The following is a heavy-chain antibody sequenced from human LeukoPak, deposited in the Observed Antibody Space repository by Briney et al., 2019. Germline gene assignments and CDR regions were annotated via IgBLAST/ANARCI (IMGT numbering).Heavy chain of an antibody. D-gene: IGHD2-21*02. CDR1: GGSISSGGYY. CDR2: IYYSGST. J-gene: IGHJ4*02. V-gene: IGHV4-61*08. Sequence: PSETLSLTCTVSGGSISSGGYYWSWIRQPPGKGLEWIGYIYYSGSTNYNPSLKSRVTISVDTSKNQFSLKLSSVTAADTAVYYCVRAVVVTAIPYYFDYWGQGTLVTVSS. CDR3: VRAVVVTAIPYYFDY.